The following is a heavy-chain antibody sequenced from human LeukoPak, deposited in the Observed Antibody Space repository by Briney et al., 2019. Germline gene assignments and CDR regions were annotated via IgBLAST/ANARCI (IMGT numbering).Heavy chain of an antibody. Sequence: GSSVKVSCKASGGTFSSYAISWVRQAPGQGLEWMGGIIPIFGTANYAQKFQGRVTITAGKSTSTAYMELSSLRSEDTAVYYCASPEGYSYGTFDYWGQGTLVTVSS. CDR2: IIPIFGTA. V-gene: IGHV1-69*06. D-gene: IGHD5-18*01. J-gene: IGHJ4*02. CDR1: GGTFSSYA. CDR3: ASPEGYSYGTFDY.